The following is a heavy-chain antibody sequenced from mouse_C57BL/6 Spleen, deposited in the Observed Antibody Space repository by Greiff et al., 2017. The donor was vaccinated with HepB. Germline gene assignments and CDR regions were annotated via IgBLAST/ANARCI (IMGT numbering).Heavy chain of an antibody. CDR1: GYTFTSYW. D-gene: IGHD1-1*01. CDR2: IAPSDSYT. J-gene: IGHJ2*01. CDR3: AIYYYGSPYYFDY. Sequence: VQLQQPGAELVMPGASVKLSCKASGYTFTSYWMHWVKQRPGQGLEWIGEIAPSDSYTNYNQKFKGKSTLTVDKSSSTAYMPLSSLTSEDSAVYYCAIYYYGSPYYFDYWGQGTTLTVSS. V-gene: IGHV1-69*01.